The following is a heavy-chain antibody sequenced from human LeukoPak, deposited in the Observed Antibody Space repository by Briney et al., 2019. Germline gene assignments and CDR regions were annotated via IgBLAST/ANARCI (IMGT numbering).Heavy chain of an antibody. Sequence: ASVEVSCKASGYTFTSYGISWVRQAPGQGLEWMGWISAYNGNTNYAQKLQGRVTMTTDTSTSTAYMELRSLRSDDTAVYYCARDVGCSSTSCYAHFDYWGQGTLVTVSS. CDR3: ARDVGCSSTSCYAHFDY. J-gene: IGHJ4*02. D-gene: IGHD2-2*01. V-gene: IGHV1-18*04. CDR2: ISAYNGNT. CDR1: GYTFTSYG.